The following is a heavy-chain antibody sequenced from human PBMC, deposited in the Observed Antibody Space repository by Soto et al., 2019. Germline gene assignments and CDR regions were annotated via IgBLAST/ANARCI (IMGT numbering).Heavy chain of an antibody. J-gene: IGHJ4*02. CDR2: IYHSGST. D-gene: IGHD1-20*01. V-gene: IGHV4-30-2*02. Sequence: PSETLSLTCAVSGGSISSGGYSWSWIRQPPGKGLEWIGYIYHSGSTYYNPSLKSRVTISVDTSKNQSSLKLTSVTTADTAVYYSARYPVDGCPHFDYWGQGILVTVSS. CDR3: ARYPVDGCPHFDY. CDR1: GGSISSGGYS.